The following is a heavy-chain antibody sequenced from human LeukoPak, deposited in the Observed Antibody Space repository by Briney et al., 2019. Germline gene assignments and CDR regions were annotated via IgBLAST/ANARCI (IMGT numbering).Heavy chain of an antibody. CDR1: GFSFSGYW. Sequence: PGGSLRLSCAASGFSFSGYWMSWVCQAPGKGLEWVANIKQDGSEKYYLDSVKGRFTISRDNAKNSLYLQMNSLRADDTAVYYCVRVLGYSYGFDYWGQGTPVTVSS. V-gene: IGHV3-7*01. CDR2: IKQDGSEK. J-gene: IGHJ4*02. D-gene: IGHD5-18*01. CDR3: VRVLGYSYGFDY.